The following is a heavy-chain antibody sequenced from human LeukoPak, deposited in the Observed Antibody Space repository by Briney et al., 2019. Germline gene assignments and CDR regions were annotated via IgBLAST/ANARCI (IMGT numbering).Heavy chain of an antibody. CDR3: AKSSSGGTDFDY. D-gene: IGHD3-22*01. V-gene: IGHV3-23*01. Sequence: GGSLRLSCAASGFTFSSYAMSWVRQAPGKGLEWVSAISGSGGSTYYADSVKGRFTISRDNSKDTLYLQMNSLRAEDAAVYYCAKSSSGGTDFDYWGQGTLVTVSS. CDR1: GFTFSSYA. J-gene: IGHJ4*02. CDR2: ISGSGGST.